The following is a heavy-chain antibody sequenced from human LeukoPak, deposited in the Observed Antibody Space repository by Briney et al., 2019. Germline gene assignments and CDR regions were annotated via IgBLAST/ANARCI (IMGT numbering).Heavy chain of an antibody. J-gene: IGHJ4*02. D-gene: IGHD6-19*01. V-gene: IGHV3-48*01. Sequence: SGGSLRLSCAAPGFMFSFYSITWVRQAPGKGLEWVSYIDTSSSTTYYAASVKGRFTISRDNAKNSLYLQMDSLRAEDTAVYYCARLLSSGWYGTFDYWGQGTLVTVSS. CDR3: ARLLSSGWYGTFDY. CDR2: IDTSSSTT. CDR1: GFMFSFYS.